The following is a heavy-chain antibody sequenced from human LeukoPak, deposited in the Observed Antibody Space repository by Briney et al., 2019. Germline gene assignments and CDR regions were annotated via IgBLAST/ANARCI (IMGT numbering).Heavy chain of an antibody. CDR1: GGTFSSYA. CDR3: ARSSSSWWSNYYYYMDV. J-gene: IGHJ6*03. Sequence: ASVKVSCKASGGTFSSYAISWVRQAPGQGLEWMGRIIPIFGTANYAQKFQGRVTITADESTSTAYMELSSLRSEDTAVYYCARSSSSWWSNYYYYMDVWGKGTTVTISS. V-gene: IGHV1-69*13. CDR2: IIPIFGTA. D-gene: IGHD6-13*01.